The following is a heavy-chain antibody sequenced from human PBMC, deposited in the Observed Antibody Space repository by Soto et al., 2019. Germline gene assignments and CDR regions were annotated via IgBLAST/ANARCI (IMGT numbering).Heavy chain of an antibody. V-gene: IGHV2-26*01. CDR2: IFSDDEK. Sequence: QDTLTESGPVLVKPTEALTLTCTVSGFSRSDTRMGLTCIRQPPVTAPQWLAHIFSDDEKSFDTSLKSRLTISKDTAKSQVVLSMTNMEPVDTATYYCARIHTLVRGVGSSYYFDYWGQGTLVTVSS. CDR3: ARIHTLVRGVGSSYYFDY. CDR1: GFSRSDTRMG. J-gene: IGHJ4*02. D-gene: IGHD3-10*01.